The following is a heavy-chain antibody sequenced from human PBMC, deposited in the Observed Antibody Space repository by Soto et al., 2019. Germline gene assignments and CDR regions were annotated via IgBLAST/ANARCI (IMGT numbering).Heavy chain of an antibody. J-gene: IGHJ4*02. Sequence: SETLSLTCTVSGGSISSGDYYWSWIRQPPGKGLEWIGYIYYSGSTYYNPSLKSRVTISVDTSKNQFSLKLSYVTAEDTTVNNCVRSIENYYDSSGYSLHFDYWGQGTLVTVSS. CDR2: IYYSGST. CDR1: GGSISSGDYY. V-gene: IGHV4-30-4*01. CDR3: VRSIENYYDSSGYSLHFDY. D-gene: IGHD3-22*01.